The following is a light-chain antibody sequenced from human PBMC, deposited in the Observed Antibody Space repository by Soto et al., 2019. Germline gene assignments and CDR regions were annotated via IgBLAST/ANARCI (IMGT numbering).Light chain of an antibody. CDR2: DAS. J-gene: IGKJ4*01. CDR3: QQYDNLPLT. CDR1: QDISNY. V-gene: IGKV1-33*01. Sequence: DIQMTQSPSSLSASVGDRVTITCQASQDISNYLNWYQQKPGKAPKLLIYDASNLKTGVPSRFSGSESGTDFTFTISSLQPEDIATYYCQQYDNLPLTFGGGTKVEIK.